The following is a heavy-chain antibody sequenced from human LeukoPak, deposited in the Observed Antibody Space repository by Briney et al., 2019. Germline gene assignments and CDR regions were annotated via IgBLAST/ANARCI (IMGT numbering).Heavy chain of an antibody. CDR2: MNPNSGNT. V-gene: IGHV1-8*01. J-gene: IGHJ4*02. CDR1: GYTFTSYD. Sequence: ASVKVSCKASGYTFTSYDINWVRQATGQGLEWMGWMNPNSGNTGYAQEFQGRVTMTRNTSISTAYMELSSLRSEDTAVYYCARGTKIRGYSGYDYGYYFDYWGQGTLVTVSS. D-gene: IGHD5-12*01. CDR3: ARGTKIRGYSGYDYGYYFDY.